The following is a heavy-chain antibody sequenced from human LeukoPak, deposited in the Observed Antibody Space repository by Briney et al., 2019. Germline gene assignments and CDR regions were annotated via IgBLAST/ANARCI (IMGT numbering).Heavy chain of an antibody. J-gene: IGHJ5*02. V-gene: IGHV3-20*04. CDR1: GFTFSSYA. CDR2: INWNGGST. CDR3: ARSPQRGDSSSWYPNWFDP. Sequence: GGSLRLSCAASGFTFSSYAMSWVRQAPGKGLESVSGINWNGGSTGYADSVKGRFTISRDNAKNSLYLQMNSLRAEDTALYYCARSPQRGDSSSWYPNWFDPWGQGTLVTVSS. D-gene: IGHD6-13*01.